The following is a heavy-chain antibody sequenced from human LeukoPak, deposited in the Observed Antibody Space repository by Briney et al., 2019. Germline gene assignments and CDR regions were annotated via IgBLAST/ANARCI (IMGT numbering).Heavy chain of an antibody. Sequence: GGSLRLSCAASGFTFNIYWMHWVRQAPGKGLVWISRINSDGTTTNYADSEKGRFTISRDNAKNTLYLQMNNLRAEDTAMYYCAKDLVGATTFAFDIWGQGTMVTVSS. CDR3: AKDLVGATTFAFDI. CDR2: INSDGTTT. V-gene: IGHV3-74*01. D-gene: IGHD1-26*01. J-gene: IGHJ3*02. CDR1: GFTFNIYW.